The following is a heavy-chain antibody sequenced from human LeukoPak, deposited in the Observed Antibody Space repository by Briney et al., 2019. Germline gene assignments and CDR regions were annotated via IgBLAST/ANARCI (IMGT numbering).Heavy chain of an antibody. CDR2: IWYDGSNK. D-gene: IGHD2-2*01. Sequence: GVSLRLSCAAAGFTFSSCGMHWVRQAPGKGLVWVTVIWYDGSNKYYAVSVKVRFTISRDNSKNTLYLQMNSLRAEDTAVYYCAKEARPAAYIDYWGQGTLVTVSS. CDR1: GFTFSSCG. J-gene: IGHJ4*02. V-gene: IGHV3-33*06. CDR3: AKEARPAAYIDY.